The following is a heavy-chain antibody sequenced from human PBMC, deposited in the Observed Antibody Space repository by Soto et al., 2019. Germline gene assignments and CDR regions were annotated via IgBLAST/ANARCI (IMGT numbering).Heavy chain of an antibody. CDR1: GGTFSSYA. D-gene: IGHD5-12*01. CDR3: AREESGYETWFDP. Sequence: SVKVSCKASGGTFSSYAISWVRQAPGQGLEWMGGIIPIFGTANYAQKFQGRVTITADESTSTAYMELSSLRSEDTAVYYCAREESGYETWFDPWGQGTLVTVSS. V-gene: IGHV1-69*13. CDR2: IIPIFGTA. J-gene: IGHJ5*02.